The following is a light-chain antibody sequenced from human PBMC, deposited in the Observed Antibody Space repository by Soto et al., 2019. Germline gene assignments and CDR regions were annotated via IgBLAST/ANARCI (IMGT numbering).Light chain of an antibody. Sequence: IQMTQSPSSLSASVGDRVTITCQASQDISKNLNWYQQKPGKAPKLLIYDASSLQTGVPSRFXRSGSATHFTFTISSLQPEDVATYYCQQYDNLLPITFGQGTRLEIK. CDR2: DAS. CDR3: QQYDNLLPIT. J-gene: IGKJ5*01. CDR1: QDISKN. V-gene: IGKV1-33*01.